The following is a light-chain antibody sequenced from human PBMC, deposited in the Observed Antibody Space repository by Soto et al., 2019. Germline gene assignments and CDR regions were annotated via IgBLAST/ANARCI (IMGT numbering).Light chain of an antibody. J-gene: IGLJ2*01. V-gene: IGLV1-44*01. CDR2: SNN. Sequence: QSVLTQPPSASGTPGQRVTISCSGSSSNIGSNTVNWYQQLPGTAHKLLIYSNNQRPSGVPDRFSGYKSGTSASLAISGLQSEDEAEYYCAAWDDSLNGVVFGGGTKLTVL. CDR3: AAWDDSLNGVV. CDR1: SSNIGSNT.